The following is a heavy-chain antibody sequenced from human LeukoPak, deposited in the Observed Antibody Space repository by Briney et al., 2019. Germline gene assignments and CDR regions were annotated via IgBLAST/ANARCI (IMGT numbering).Heavy chain of an antibody. CDR1: GFTLETYS. CDR2: ISGGSTYI. J-gene: IGHJ4*02. CDR3: ARSTGQGGPYYFDS. Sequence: GGSLRLSCAASGFTLETYSMNWIRQAPGKVLQWVASISGGSTYIYYPDAMRGRFTISRDNAKNSVFLQVNKLRGDDTAVYYCARSTGQGGPYYFDSWGQGTLVIVAS. V-gene: IGHV3-21*06. D-gene: IGHD1-1*01.